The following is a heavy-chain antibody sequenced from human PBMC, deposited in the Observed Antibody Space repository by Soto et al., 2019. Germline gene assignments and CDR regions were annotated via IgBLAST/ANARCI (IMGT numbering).Heavy chain of an antibody. Sequence: QMQLVQSGAEVKKPGSSVKVSCKASGGTLSSFINYPINWVRQAPGPELEWMGGIVPNVGTVNYAQKFQGRVTITADKSTGTAYMELSSLRSEDTALYYCARRDTSGFLRYFDNWGQGTLVTVSS. CDR3: ARRDTSGFLRYFDN. CDR1: GGTLSSFINYP. J-gene: IGHJ4*02. D-gene: IGHD3-3*01. V-gene: IGHV1-69*06. CDR2: IVPNVGTV.